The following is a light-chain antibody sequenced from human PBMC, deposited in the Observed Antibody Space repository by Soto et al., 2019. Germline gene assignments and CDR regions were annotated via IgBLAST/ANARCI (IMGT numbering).Light chain of an antibody. J-gene: IGLJ3*02. Sequence: QAVVTQEPSLTVSPGGTVTLTCASSTGAVTTGNYASWFQQKPGQAPRTLIYTTDNRHSWTPARFSGSLIGGKAALTLSSVQPEDQADYYCLLYFGGAQLVFGGGTQLTVL. V-gene: IGLV7-43*01. CDR2: TTD. CDR3: LLYFGGAQLV. CDR1: TGAVTTGNY.